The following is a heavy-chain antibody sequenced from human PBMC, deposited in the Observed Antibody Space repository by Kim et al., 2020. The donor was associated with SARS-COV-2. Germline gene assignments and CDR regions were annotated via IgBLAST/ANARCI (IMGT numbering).Heavy chain of an antibody. CDR3: ARELEPVYYYYGMDV. Sequence: DSVKGRFTISRDNSKNTLYLQMNSLRAEDTAVYYCARELEPVYYYYGMDVWGQGTTVTVSS. J-gene: IGHJ6*02. V-gene: IGHV3-30*07. D-gene: IGHD1-1*01.